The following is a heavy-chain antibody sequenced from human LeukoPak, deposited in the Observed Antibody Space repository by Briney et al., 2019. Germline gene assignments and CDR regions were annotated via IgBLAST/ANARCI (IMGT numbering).Heavy chain of an antibody. CDR3: AREIAAASDF. J-gene: IGHJ4*02. D-gene: IGHD6-25*01. Sequence: ASVKVSCKASAYTFTGYFMHWVRQAPGQGLEWLGRINPSSGDTNYAQKFQGRVTMNRDTSISTAYMELSRLRSDDTAVYYCAREIAAASDFWGQGTLVTVSS. CDR2: INPSSGDT. V-gene: IGHV1-2*06. CDR1: AYTFTGYF.